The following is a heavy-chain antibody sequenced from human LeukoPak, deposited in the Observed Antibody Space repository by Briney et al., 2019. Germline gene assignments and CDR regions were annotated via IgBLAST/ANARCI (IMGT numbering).Heavy chain of an antibody. Sequence: PGGSLRLSCAASGFTFSSYAMSWVRQAAGKGLEWVSAISGSGGSTYYADSVKGRFTISRDNSKNTLYLQMNSLRAEDTAVYYCAKEFAVLWFGDVSSLALDYWGQGTLVTVSS. D-gene: IGHD3-10*01. CDR2: ISGSGGST. CDR1: GFTFSSYA. CDR3: AKEFAVLWFGDVSSLALDY. J-gene: IGHJ4*02. V-gene: IGHV3-23*01.